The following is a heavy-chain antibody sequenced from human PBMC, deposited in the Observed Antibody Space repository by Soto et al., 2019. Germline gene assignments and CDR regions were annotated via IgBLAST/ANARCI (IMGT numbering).Heavy chain of an antibody. CDR3: TTRMTAHFDY. CDR2: ISDRPTGHT. CDR1: GFTFSHYT. Sequence: GGSLRLSCVASGFTFSHYTLNWVRRAPGKGLEWVSTISDRPTGHTHYAESVRGRFTISRDDSRDTVFLQMDSLRAEDTAVYYCTTRMTAHFDYWGQGXLVTVSS. D-gene: IGHD2-21*02. V-gene: IGHV3-23*01. J-gene: IGHJ4*02.